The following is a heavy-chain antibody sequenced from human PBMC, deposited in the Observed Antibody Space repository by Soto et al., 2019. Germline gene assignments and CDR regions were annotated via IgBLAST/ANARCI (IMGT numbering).Heavy chain of an antibody. D-gene: IGHD1-1*01. CDR3: ARLGQLERRLYNWFDP. V-gene: IGHV4-39*01. CDR2: IYYSGRT. J-gene: IGHJ5*02. CDR1: GGSISSSSYY. Sequence: SETLSLTCTVSGGSISSSSYYWGWIRQPPGKGLEWIGSIYYSGRTYYNPSLKSRVTISVDTSKNQFSLKLSSVTAADTAVYYCARLGQLERRLYNWFDPWGQGTLVTVSS.